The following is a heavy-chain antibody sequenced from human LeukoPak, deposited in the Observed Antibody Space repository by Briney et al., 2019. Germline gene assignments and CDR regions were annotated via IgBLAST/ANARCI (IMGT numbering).Heavy chain of an antibody. D-gene: IGHD5-18*01. V-gene: IGHV4-34*01. CDR3: ARGSRGYSYG. J-gene: IGHJ4*02. CDR2: INHSGST. CDR1: GGSFSGYY. Sequence: KPSETLSLTCAVYGGSFSGYYWSWIRQPPGKGLEWIGEINHSGSTNYNPSLKSRVTISVDTSKNQFSLKLSSVTAADTAVYYCARGSRGYSYGWGQGTLVTVSS.